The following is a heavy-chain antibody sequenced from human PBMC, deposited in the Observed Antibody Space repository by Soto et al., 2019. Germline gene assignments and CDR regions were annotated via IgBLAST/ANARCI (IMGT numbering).Heavy chain of an antibody. J-gene: IGHJ3*02. CDR3: ARQKSLVPAAVDAFDI. CDR1: GYSFTSYW. Sequence: GESLKISCKGSGYSFTSYWIGWGRQMPGKGLEWMGIIYPGDSDTRYSPSFQGQVTISADNSISTAYLQWSRLKASDTAMYYCARQKSLVPAAVDAFDIWGQGTMVTVSS. D-gene: IGHD2-2*01. V-gene: IGHV5-51*01. CDR2: IYPGDSDT.